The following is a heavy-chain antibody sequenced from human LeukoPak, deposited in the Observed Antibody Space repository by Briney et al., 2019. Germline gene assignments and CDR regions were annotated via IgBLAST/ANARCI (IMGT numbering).Heavy chain of an antibody. D-gene: IGHD3-3*01. J-gene: IGHJ4*02. CDR1: GFTFSSYA. V-gene: IGHV3-23*01. Sequence: PGGSLRLSCAASGFTFSSYAMSWVCQAPGKGLEWVSAISGSGGSTYYADSVKGRFTISRDNAKNSLYLQMNSLRAEDTAVYYCARGPLYYDFWSGYKNEYYFDYWGQGTLVTVSS. CDR2: ISGSGGST. CDR3: ARGPLYYDFWSGYKNEYYFDY.